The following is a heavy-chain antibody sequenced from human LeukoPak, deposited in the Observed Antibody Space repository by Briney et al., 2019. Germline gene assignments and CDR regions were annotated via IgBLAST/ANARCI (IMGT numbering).Heavy chain of an antibody. Sequence: GESLKISCKGSGYSFTSYWIGWVRQMPGKGLEWMGIIYPGDSDTRYSPSFQGLVTISADRSISTAYLQWSSLEASDTAMYYCARHYDYDTSGYYGFDYWGQGTLVTVSS. CDR3: ARHYDYDTSGYYGFDY. J-gene: IGHJ4*02. CDR1: GYSFTSYW. CDR2: IYPGDSDT. D-gene: IGHD3-22*01. V-gene: IGHV5-51*01.